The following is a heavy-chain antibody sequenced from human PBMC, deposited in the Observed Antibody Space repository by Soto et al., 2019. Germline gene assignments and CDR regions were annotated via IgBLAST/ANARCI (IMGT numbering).Heavy chain of an antibody. CDR3: ARPHGGRELDY. J-gene: IGHJ4*01. CDR2: IYYSGST. CDR1: GGSIINYY. Sequence: SETLSLTCTVSGGSIINYYCSWFRQSPGKGLEWIGNIYYSGSTYYNPSLKSRVTISVDTSKNQFSLKLTSVTAADTAVYYCARPHGGRELDYWGHGIQVTVSS. D-gene: IGHD3-10*01. V-gene: IGHV4-59*04.